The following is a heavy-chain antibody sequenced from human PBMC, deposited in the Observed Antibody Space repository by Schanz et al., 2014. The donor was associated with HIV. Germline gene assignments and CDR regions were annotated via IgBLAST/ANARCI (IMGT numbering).Heavy chain of an antibody. CDR1: GFTYSNYW. CDR3: ARDALGGSVGGY. D-gene: IGHD3-10*01. J-gene: IGHJ4*02. V-gene: IGHV3-7*01. Sequence: VQLVESGGGSAQPGGSLRLSCTVSGFTYSNYWMSWVRQAPGKGLEWVAKVKQDGSEKYYVDSVKGRFTISRDNSKNLLYLEMNDLRAEDTAVYYCARDALGGSVGGYWGQGTLVVVSS. CDR2: VKQDGSEK.